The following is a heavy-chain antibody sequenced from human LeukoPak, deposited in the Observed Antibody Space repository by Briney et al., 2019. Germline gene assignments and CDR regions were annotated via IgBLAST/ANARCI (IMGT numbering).Heavy chain of an antibody. CDR3: ARGSIVGATFDYFDY. V-gene: IGHV1-2*02. CDR2: INPNSGGT. D-gene: IGHD1-26*01. J-gene: IGHJ4*02. CDR1: GYTFTSYA. Sequence: GASVKVSCKASGYTFTSYAMNWARQAPGQGLEWVGWINPNSGGTNYAQKFQGRVTMTRDTSISTAYMDLSRLRSDDTAVYYCARGSIVGATFDYFDYWGQGTLVTVSS.